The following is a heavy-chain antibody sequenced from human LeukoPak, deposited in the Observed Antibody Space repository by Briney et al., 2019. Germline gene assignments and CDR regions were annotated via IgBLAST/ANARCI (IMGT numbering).Heavy chain of an antibody. CDR3: ASASSHRIAAGGDY. J-gene: IGHJ4*02. CDR2: INSDGSSR. Sequence: PGGSLRLSCAASGFTFRNYWMHWVRQAPGKGLVGVSRINSDGSSRNYADSVKGRFTIPRDNAKNTVHLQMNSLRAEDTAVYYCASASSHRIAAGGDYWGQGTLVTVSS. V-gene: IGHV3-74*01. CDR1: GFTFRNYW. D-gene: IGHD6-13*01.